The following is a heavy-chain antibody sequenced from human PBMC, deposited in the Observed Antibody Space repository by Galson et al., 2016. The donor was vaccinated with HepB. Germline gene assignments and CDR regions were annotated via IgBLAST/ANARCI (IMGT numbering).Heavy chain of an antibody. J-gene: IGHJ4*02. V-gene: IGHV4-34*01. CDR3: ARVHRCYDFWSGRLYYFDY. D-gene: IGHD3-3*01. CDR2: INHSGNT. CDR1: GGSFSGYY. Sequence: ETLSLTCAVYGGSFSGYYWSWIRQSPGKGLEWIGEINHSGNTRYNLSLKSRVTISVDTSKHQFSLQLSSVTAAYTAVYYCARVHRCYDFWSGRLYYFDYWGQGTLVTVSS.